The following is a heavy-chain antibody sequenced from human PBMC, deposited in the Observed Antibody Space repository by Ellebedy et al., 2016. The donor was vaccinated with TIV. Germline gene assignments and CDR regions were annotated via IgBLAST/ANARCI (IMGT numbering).Heavy chain of an antibody. D-gene: IGHD1-26*01. J-gene: IGHJ4*02. V-gene: IGHV3-30-3*01. Sequence: GESLKISCAASGFTFSSYAMHWVRQAPGKGLEWVAVISDDGNERHYADSVRGRFTISRDNSKNTLYLQMNSLRSEETAVFYCARDPGRERVDYWGQGTLVTVSS. CDR2: ISDDGNER. CDR3: ARDPGRERVDY. CDR1: GFTFSSYA.